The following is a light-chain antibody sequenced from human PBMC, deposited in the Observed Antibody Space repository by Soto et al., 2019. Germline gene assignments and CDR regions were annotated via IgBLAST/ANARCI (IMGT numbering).Light chain of an antibody. CDR2: AAS. V-gene: IGKV1-27*01. CDR3: QKYNSAPRA. Sequence: DIQTTPSPSTLSASVVYIVTLTCLASQSISSWLAWYQQKPGKVPKLLIYAASTLQSGVPSRFSGSGSGTDFTLTISSLQPEDVTTYYCQKYNSAPRACGGGTKGDIK. CDR1: QSISSW. J-gene: IGKJ4*01.